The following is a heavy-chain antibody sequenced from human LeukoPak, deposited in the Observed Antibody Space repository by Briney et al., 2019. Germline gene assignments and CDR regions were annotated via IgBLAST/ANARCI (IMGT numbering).Heavy chain of an antibody. CDR1: GFTFDDDG. V-gene: IGHV3-20*04. CDR3: ARNSGSYYSSYFDY. CDR2: INWNGGST. J-gene: IGHJ4*02. Sequence: GGSLRLSCAASGFTFDDDGMSWVRQAPGKGLEWVSGINWNGGSTGYADSVKGRFTISRDNAKNSLYLQMNSLRAEDTALYYCARNSGSYYSSYFDYWGQGTLVTVSS. D-gene: IGHD1-26*01.